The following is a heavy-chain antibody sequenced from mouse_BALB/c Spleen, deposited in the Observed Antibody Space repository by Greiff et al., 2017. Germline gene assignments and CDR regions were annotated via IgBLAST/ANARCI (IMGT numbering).Heavy chain of an antibody. CDR3: AREGVDYPFAY. D-gene: IGHD2-4*01. CDR2: INSNGGST. CDR1: GFTFSSYG. Sequence: EVMLVESGGGLVQPGGSLKLSCAASGFTFSSYGMSWVRQTPDKRLELVATINSNGGSTYYPDSVKGRFTISRDNAKNTLYLQMSSLKSEDTAMYYCAREGVDYPFAYWGQGTLVTVSA. V-gene: IGHV5-6-3*01. J-gene: IGHJ3*01.